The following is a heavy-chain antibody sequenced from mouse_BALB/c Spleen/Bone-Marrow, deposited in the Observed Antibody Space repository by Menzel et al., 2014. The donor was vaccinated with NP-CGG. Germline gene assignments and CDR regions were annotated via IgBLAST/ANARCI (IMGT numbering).Heavy chain of an antibody. CDR2: IHPNSGNT. CDR3: ARSGFDY. D-gene: IGHD4-1*01. Sequence: VQLQQSGSVLVRPGASVKLSCKASGYTFTSSWMHWAKQRPGQGLEWIGEIHPNSGNTNCNEKFKGKATLTVDTSSSTAYVDLSSLTSEDSAVYYCARSGFDYWGRGTTLTVSS. CDR1: GYTFTSSW. V-gene: IGHV1S130*01. J-gene: IGHJ2*01.